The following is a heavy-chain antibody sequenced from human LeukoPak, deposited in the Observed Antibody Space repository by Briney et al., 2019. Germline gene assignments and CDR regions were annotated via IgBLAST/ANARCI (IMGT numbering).Heavy chain of an antibody. D-gene: IGHD2-21*01. J-gene: IGHJ4*02. CDR2: IYQSKYT. CDR3: ARIRCSPGDDSCYNY. V-gene: IGHV4-34*01. Sequence: SETLSLTCAVRAVSFRGNYWSWIRQSPRKRLYWIGEIYQSKYTTYNPSLKSRVPISADTSVNQLSLRVTSVTAADTAIYYCARIRCSPGDDSCYNYWGRGTLVTVSS. CDR1: AVSFRGNY.